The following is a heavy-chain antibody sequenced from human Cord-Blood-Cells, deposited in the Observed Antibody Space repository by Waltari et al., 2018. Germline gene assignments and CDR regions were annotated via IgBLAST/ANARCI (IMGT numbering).Heavy chain of an antibody. CDR1: GYTFTSDD. CDR3: ARKGGYAFDI. J-gene: IGHJ3*02. V-gene: IGHV1-8*03. D-gene: IGHD3-16*01. CDR2: MNPNSGNT. Sequence: QAPLVQSGAEVRKHGDSVKDSCKASGYTFTSDDTHWVRQATGQGLKWMGWMNPNSGNTGYAQKFQGRVTITRNTSISTAYMELSRLRSDDTAVYYCARKGGYAFDIWGQGTMVTVSS.